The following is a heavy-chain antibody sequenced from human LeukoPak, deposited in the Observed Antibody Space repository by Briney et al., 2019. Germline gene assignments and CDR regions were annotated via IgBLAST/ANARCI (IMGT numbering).Heavy chain of an antibody. J-gene: IGHJ4*02. CDR3: ARDAGLDSSAPG. CDR2: IYTSGST. CDR1: GGSISSGSYY. D-gene: IGHD3-22*01. Sequence: SETLSLTCTVSGGSISSGSYYWSWIRQPAGKGLEWIGRIYTSGSTNYNPSLKSRVTISVDPSQNQFSLKLSSVTAADTAVYYCARDAGLDSSAPGWGQGTLVTVSS. V-gene: IGHV4-61*02.